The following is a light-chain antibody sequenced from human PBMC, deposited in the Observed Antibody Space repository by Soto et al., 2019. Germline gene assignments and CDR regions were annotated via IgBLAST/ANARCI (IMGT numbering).Light chain of an antibody. CDR2: GTT. CDR3: QQYSGSSYT. V-gene: IGKV3-20*01. CDR1: QSVSTNY. Sequence: ETVLTQSPGTLSLSPGERATLSCRASQSVSTNYLAWYQQKPGLAPRLVIYGTTSRATGIPDRFSGSGSGTDFTLTISRLEPEDFAVYYCQQYSGSSYTFGQGTNLES. J-gene: IGKJ2*01.